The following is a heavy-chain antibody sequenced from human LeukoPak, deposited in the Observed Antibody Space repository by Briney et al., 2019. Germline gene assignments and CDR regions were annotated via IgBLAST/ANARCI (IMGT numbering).Heavy chain of an antibody. J-gene: IGHJ4*02. Sequence: ASVKVSCKASGYTFNGYYMHWVRQAPGQGLEWIGWINPNSGGTNYAQKFQGRVTMTRDTSISTAYMELSRLRSDDTAVYYCARDSGREVDGSGTHYKANYWGQGTLVTVSS. CDR2: INPNSGGT. D-gene: IGHD3-10*01. CDR1: GYTFNGYY. CDR3: ARDSGREVDGSGTHYKANY. V-gene: IGHV1-2*02.